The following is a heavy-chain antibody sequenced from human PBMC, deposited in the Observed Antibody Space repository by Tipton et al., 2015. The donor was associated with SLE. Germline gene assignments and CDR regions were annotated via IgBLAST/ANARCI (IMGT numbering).Heavy chain of an antibody. Sequence: TLSLTCTVSGGSISSYYWSWIRQPPGRRLEWIAYMFDTGSTKYNPSLQSRVTISLDTSKNQFSLNLRSVTAADTAVYYCARGPALYYGLDVWGQGTTVTVSS. CDR3: ARGPALYYGLDV. CDR2: MFDTGST. V-gene: IGHV4-59*01. J-gene: IGHJ6*02. CDR1: GGSISSYY. D-gene: IGHD6-25*01.